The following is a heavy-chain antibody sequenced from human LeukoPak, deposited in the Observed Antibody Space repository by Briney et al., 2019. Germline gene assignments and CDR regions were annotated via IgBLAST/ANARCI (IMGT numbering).Heavy chain of an antibody. Sequence: PSETLSLTCAVYGGSFSGYYWSWIRQPPGKGLEWIGEINHSGSTNYNPSLKSRVTISVDASKNQFSLKLSSVTAADTAVYYCARRNGHSSSWSLGYWGQGTLVTVSS. D-gene: IGHD6-13*01. J-gene: IGHJ4*02. V-gene: IGHV4-34*01. CDR1: GGSFSGYY. CDR2: INHSGST. CDR3: ARRNGHSSSWSLGY.